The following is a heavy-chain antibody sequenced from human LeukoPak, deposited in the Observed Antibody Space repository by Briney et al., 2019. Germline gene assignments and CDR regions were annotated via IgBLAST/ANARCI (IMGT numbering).Heavy chain of an antibody. CDR1: GGSISSGGYY. Sequence: KPSETLSLTCTVSGGSISSGGYYWSWIRQHPGKGLEWIGYIYYSGSTYYNPSLKSRVTISVDTSKNQFSLKLSSVTAADTAVYYCARARCSSTSCYTHWFDPWGQGTLVTVSS. J-gene: IGHJ5*02. CDR3: ARARCSSTSCYTHWFDP. V-gene: IGHV4-31*03. CDR2: IYYSGST. D-gene: IGHD2-2*02.